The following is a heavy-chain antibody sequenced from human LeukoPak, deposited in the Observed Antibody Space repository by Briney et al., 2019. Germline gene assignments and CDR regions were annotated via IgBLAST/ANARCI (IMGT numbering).Heavy chain of an antibody. V-gene: IGHV4-4*07. CDR2: IYTSGST. CDR3: ARDFGYGDDYLSYYYYYYMDV. Sequence: SETLSLTCTASGGSISSYYWSWIRQPAGKGLEWIGRIYTSGSTTYNPSLKSRVTMSVDTSKNQFSLKLSPVTAADTAVYYCARDFGYGDDYLSYYYYYYMDVWGKGTTVTVSS. J-gene: IGHJ6*03. CDR1: GGSISSYY. D-gene: IGHD4-17*01.